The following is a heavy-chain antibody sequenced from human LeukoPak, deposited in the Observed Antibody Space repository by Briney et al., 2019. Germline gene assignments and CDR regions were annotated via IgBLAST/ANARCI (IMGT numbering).Heavy chain of an antibody. CDR3: ARQAPHSSGWCYFDY. Sequence: VASVKVSCKASGYTFTSYGISWVRQAPGQGLEWMGWISAYNGNTNYAQKLQGRVTMTTDTSTSTAYMELRSLRSDDTAVYYCARQAPHSSGWCYFDYWGQGTLVTVSS. V-gene: IGHV1-18*01. J-gene: IGHJ4*02. CDR2: ISAYNGNT. D-gene: IGHD3-22*01. CDR1: GYTFTSYG.